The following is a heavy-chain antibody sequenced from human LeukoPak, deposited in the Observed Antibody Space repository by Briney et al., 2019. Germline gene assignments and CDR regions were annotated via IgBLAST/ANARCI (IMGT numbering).Heavy chain of an antibody. D-gene: IGHD3-22*01. CDR3: ARGLTYYYDSSGYYRDNWFDP. V-gene: IGHV1-18*01. CDR2: ISAYNGNT. J-gene: IGHJ5*02. CDR1: GYTFTSYG. Sequence: ASVKVSCKASGYTFTSYGISWVRQAPGQGLEWMGWISAYNGNTNYAQKLQGRVTMTTDTSTSTAYMGLRSLRSDDTAVYYCARGLTYYYDSSGYYRDNWFDPWGQGTLVTVSS.